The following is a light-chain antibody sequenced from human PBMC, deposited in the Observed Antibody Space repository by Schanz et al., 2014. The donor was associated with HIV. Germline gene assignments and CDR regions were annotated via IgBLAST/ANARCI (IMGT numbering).Light chain of an antibody. CDR1: SSDVGSYNL. Sequence: QSVLTQPRSVSGSPGQSVTISCTGTSSDVGSYNLVSWYQQHPGKAPKLMIYEGSKRPSGVSNRFSGSKSGNTASLTISGLQAEDEADYFCCSDTRTGTLIFGGGTKLTVL. CDR3: CSDTRTGTLI. J-gene: IGLJ2*01. V-gene: IGLV2-14*02. CDR2: EGS.